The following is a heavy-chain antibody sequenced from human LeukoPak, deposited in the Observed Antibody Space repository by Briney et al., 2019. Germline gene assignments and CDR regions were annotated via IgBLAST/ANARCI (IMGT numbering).Heavy chain of an antibody. J-gene: IGHJ4*02. V-gene: IGHV3-23*01. CDR3: AKGTSTYSSGSFDY. Sequence: GGSLRLSCAASGFTFSSYGMIWVRQAPGKGLEWVSGISGSGGSTYLADSVKGRFTISRDNSKNTLYLEMNSLRADDTAVYYCAKGTSTYSSGSFDYWGRGTLVTVSS. CDR1: GFTFSSYG. D-gene: IGHD6-19*01. CDR2: ISGSGGST.